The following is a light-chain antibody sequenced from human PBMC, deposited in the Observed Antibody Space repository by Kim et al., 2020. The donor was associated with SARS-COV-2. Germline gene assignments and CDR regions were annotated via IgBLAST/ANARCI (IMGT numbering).Light chain of an antibody. CDR1: SSNIGSNY. CDR2: RNN. Sequence: QSVLTQPPSVSGTPGQRVTISCSGSSSNIGSNYVYWYQQLPGTAPKLLIYRNNQRPSGVPDRFSGSKSGTSASLAISGLRSEDEADYYCAAWDDSLSGVVFGGGASLTVL. CDR3: AAWDDSLSGVV. V-gene: IGLV1-47*01. J-gene: IGLJ2*01.